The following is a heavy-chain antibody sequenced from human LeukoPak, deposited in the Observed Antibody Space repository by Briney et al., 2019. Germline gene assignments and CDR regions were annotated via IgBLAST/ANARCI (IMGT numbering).Heavy chain of an antibody. J-gene: IGHJ6*03. Sequence: GGSLRLSCAASGFTFSSYEMNWVRQAPGKGLEWVSYISSSGSTIYYADSVKGRFTISRDNAKNSLYLQMNSLRPEDTAVYYCAKDWRRIVVVGPITRHGNYMDVWGKGTTVTISS. CDR1: GFTFSSYE. CDR2: ISSSGSTI. D-gene: IGHD2-15*01. CDR3: AKDWRRIVVVGPITRHGNYMDV. V-gene: IGHV3-48*03.